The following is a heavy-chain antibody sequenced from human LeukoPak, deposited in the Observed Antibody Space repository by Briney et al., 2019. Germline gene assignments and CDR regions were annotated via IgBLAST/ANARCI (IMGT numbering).Heavy chain of an antibody. CDR1: GFTFSSYS. Sequence: PGGSLRLSCAASGFTFSSYSMNWVRQAPGKGLEWVSSISSSSSYIYYADSVKGRFTISRDNAKNSLYLQMNSLRAEDTAVYYCARDFPAGFGIGYYYMDVWGKGTTVTVSS. V-gene: IGHV3-21*01. CDR2: ISSSSSYI. J-gene: IGHJ6*03. D-gene: IGHD3-16*01. CDR3: ARDFPAGFGIGYYYMDV.